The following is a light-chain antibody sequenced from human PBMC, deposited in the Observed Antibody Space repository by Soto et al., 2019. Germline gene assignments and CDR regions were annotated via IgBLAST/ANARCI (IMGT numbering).Light chain of an antibody. Sequence: EIVLTQSPATLSLSPGERATLSCRASQSVTSLLGWYHQKPGQAPRPLINGASSRATGIPDRFSGSGSGTDFTLTISRLEPEDFAVYYCQQYGSSSWTFGQGTKVDIK. CDR1: QSVTSL. CDR2: GAS. V-gene: IGKV3-20*01. CDR3: QQYGSSSWT. J-gene: IGKJ1*01.